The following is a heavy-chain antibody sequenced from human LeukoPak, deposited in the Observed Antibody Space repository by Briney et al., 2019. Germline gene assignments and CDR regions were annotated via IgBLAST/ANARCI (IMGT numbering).Heavy chain of an antibody. CDR2: IYHSGST. V-gene: IGHV4-4*02. CDR1: GGSISSSNW. Sequence: SGTLSLTGAVSGGSISSSNWWSWVRQPPGKGLEWIGEIYHSGSTNYNPSLKSRVTISVDKSKNQFSLKLSSVTAADTAVYYCARKYYDILTGYYRFDYWGQGTLVTVSS. D-gene: IGHD3-9*01. J-gene: IGHJ4*02. CDR3: ARKYYDILTGYYRFDY.